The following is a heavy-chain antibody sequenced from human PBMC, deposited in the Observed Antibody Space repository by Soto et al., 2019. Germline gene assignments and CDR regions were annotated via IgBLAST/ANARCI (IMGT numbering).Heavy chain of an antibody. Sequence: QVQLVQSGAEVKKPGASVKVSCKASGYTFTSYGISWVRQAPGQGLEWMGWISAYNGNTNYAQKLQGRVTMTTDTSTRTAYMELRSLRSGDTAVYYCARDPTIVLVPAALYYFDYWGQGTLVTVSS. CDR2: ISAYNGNT. V-gene: IGHV1-18*01. J-gene: IGHJ4*02. CDR3: ARDPTIVLVPAALYYFDY. CDR1: GYTFTSYG. D-gene: IGHD2-2*01.